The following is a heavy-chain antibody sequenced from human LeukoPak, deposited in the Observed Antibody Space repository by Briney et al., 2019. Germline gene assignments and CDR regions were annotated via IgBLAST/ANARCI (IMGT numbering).Heavy chain of an antibody. Sequence: SETLSLTCAVYGGSFSGYYWSWIRQPPGKGLEWIGEINHSGSTDYNPSLKSRVTISVDTSKNQFSLKLNSVTAADTAVYYCARGSVRGVPLCDYWGQGTLVTVSS. CDR1: GGSFSGYY. CDR3: ARGSVRGVPLCDY. D-gene: IGHD3-10*01. CDR2: INHSGST. J-gene: IGHJ4*02. V-gene: IGHV4-34*01.